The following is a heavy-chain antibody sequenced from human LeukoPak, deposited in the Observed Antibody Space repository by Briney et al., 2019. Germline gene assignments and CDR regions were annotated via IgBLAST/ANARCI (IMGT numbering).Heavy chain of an antibody. D-gene: IGHD2-21*01. CDR1: GFTFSSYG. V-gene: IGHV3-33*01. CDR3: VRNIPVTRWGY. Sequence: PGGSLRLSCAASGFTFSSYGMHWVRQAPGKGLEWVAVILSDGSKEFYTDSVKGRFTISRDNSKNTLYLQMNSLRAEDTAVYYCVRNIPVTRWGYWGQGTLVTVSS. J-gene: IGHJ4*02. CDR2: ILSDGSKE.